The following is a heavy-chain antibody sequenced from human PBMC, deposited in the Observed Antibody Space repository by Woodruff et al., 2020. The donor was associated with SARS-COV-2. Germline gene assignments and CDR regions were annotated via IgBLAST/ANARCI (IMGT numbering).Heavy chain of an antibody. CDR2: ISYDGSNK. D-gene: IGHD1-26*01. CDR3: AKDWDDGYYYYYYMDV. V-gene: IGHV3-30*18. J-gene: IGHJ6*03. Sequence: VTVISYDGSNKYYADSVKGRFTISRDNSKNTLYLQMNSLRAEDTAVYYCAKDWDDGYYYYYYMDVWGKGTTVT.